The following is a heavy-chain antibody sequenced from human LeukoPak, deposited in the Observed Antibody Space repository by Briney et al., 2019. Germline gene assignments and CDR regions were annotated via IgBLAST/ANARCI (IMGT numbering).Heavy chain of an antibody. J-gene: IGHJ4*02. D-gene: IGHD1-26*01. CDR3: ARLLYSGSYFNDRSGY. CDR1: GGTFSSYA. V-gene: IGHV1-69*13. CDR2: IIPIFGTA. Sequence: ASVKVSCKASGGTFSSYAISWVRQAPGQGLEWMGGIIPIFGTANYAQKFQGRVTITADESTSTAYMELSSLRSEDTAVYYCARLLYSGSYFNDRSGYWGQGTLVTVSS.